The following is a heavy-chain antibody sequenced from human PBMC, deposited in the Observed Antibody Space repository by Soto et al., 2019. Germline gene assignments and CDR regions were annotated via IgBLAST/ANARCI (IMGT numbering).Heavy chain of an antibody. CDR1: GGSISSGGYS. D-gene: IGHD3-22*01. Sequence: PSETLSLTCAVSGGSISSGGYSWSWIRQPPGKGLEWIGYIYHSGSTYYNPSLKSRVTISVDRSKNQFSLKLSSVTAADTAVYYCARVGSYYDSSGYYPPDHGGMDVWGQGTTVTVSS. J-gene: IGHJ6*02. CDR2: IYHSGST. V-gene: IGHV4-30-2*01. CDR3: ARVGSYYDSSGYYPPDHGGMDV.